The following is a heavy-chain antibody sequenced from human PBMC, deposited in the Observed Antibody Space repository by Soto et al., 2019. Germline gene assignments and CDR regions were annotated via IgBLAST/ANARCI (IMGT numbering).Heavy chain of an antibody. CDR3: ARAQRFGELLSNYGMDV. CDR1: GFTFSSYD. CDR2: IGTAGDT. V-gene: IGHV3-13*04. J-gene: IGHJ6*02. Sequence: GGSLRLSCAASGFTFSSYDMHWVRQATGKGLEWVSAIGTAGDTYYPGSVKGRFTISRENAKNSLYLQMNSLRAGDTAVYYCARAQRFGELLSNYGMDVWGQGTTVTVSS. D-gene: IGHD3-10*01.